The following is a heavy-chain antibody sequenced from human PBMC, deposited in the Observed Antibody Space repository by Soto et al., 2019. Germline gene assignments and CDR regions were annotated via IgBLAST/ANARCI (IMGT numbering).Heavy chain of an antibody. J-gene: IGHJ4*02. CDR3: ARGRASGSYYLLEY. CDR1: GNTFTSYD. V-gene: IGHV1-8*01. D-gene: IGHD3-10*01. CDR2: INPNSGNI. Sequence: ASVKVSCKASGNTFTSYDINWVRQATGHGLEWMGWINPNSGNIGYAQKFQGRVTMTRDTAIRTAYMEVSRLRSDDTVVYYCARGRASGSYYLLEYWGQGTLVTVSS.